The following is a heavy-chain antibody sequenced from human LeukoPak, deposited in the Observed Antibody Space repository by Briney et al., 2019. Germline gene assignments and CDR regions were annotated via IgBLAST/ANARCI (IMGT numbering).Heavy chain of an antibody. J-gene: IGHJ4*02. V-gene: IGHV3-15*01. D-gene: IGHD5-18*01. CDR1: GFTFSSYS. CDR3: AREGSLYGYHSFDS. Sequence: GGSLRLSCAASGFTFSSYSMNWVRQAPGKGLEWVGRIKPAKTHGATPGYAAPVKGKFTIARDDSTDRLYLQMNSLETEDTAVYFCAREGSLYGYHSFDSWGQGTLVTVST. CDR2: IKPAKTHGATP.